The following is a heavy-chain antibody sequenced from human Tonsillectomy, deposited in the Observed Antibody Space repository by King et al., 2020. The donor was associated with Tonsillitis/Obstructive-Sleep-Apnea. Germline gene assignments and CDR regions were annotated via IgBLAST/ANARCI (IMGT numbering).Heavy chain of an antibody. J-gene: IGHJ3*02. Sequence: TLKESGPTLVKPTQTLTLTCTFSGFSLSTSGVGVGWIRQPPGKALEWLALIYWDDDKRYSPSLKSRLTIPKDTSTNQVVLTLTNMDPVDTATYYCAHSLHSTSPNDAFDIWGQGTMVTVSS. D-gene: IGHD2-21*01. V-gene: IGHV2-5*02. CDR3: AHSLHSTSPNDAFDI. CDR2: IYWDDDK. CDR1: GFSLSTSGVG.